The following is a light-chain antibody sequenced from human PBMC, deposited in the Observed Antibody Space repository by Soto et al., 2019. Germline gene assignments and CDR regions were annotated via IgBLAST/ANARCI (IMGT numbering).Light chain of an antibody. J-gene: IGKJ1*01. CDR3: QQYNSYPWT. CDR2: KAS. V-gene: IGKV1-5*03. CDR1: QSISSW. Sequence: DIQMTQSPSTLSASVGDRVTITCRASQSISSWLAWYQQRPGKAPKVLTYKASSLQSGVPPRFSGSGSGTEFTLTISSLQPDDSATYYCQQYNSYPWTFGQGTKVEIK.